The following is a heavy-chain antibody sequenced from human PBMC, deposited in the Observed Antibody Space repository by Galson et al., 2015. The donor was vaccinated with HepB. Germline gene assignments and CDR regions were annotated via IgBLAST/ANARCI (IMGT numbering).Heavy chain of an antibody. V-gene: IGHV1-3*01. Sequence: SVKVSCKASGYTFPSYVMHWVRQAPGQRLEGMGWINAGNGNTKYSQKFQGRVTITRDTSASTAYMELSSLRSEDTAVYYCAGDNTAMVTYYFDYWGQGTLVTVSS. CDR1: GYTFPSYV. J-gene: IGHJ4*02. CDR2: INAGNGNT. D-gene: IGHD5-18*01. CDR3: AGDNTAMVTYYFDY.